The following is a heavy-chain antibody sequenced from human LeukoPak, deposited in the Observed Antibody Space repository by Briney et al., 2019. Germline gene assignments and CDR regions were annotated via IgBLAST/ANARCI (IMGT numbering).Heavy chain of an antibody. CDR1: GFTFSDSY. Sequence: GGSLRLSCAASGFTFSDSYMTWIRQAPGKGLEWVSYISNSGSSIYYADSVKGRFTTSRDNAKNSLYLQMNSLRAEDTAVYYCASGYSSGWYLLDYWGQGTLVTVSS. V-gene: IGHV3-11*01. D-gene: IGHD6-19*01. CDR2: ISNSGSSI. CDR3: ASGYSSGWYLLDY. J-gene: IGHJ4*02.